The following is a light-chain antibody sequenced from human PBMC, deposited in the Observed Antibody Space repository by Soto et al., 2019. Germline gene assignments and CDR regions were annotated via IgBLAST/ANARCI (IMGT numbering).Light chain of an antibody. CDR3: QQYGSSPPIT. V-gene: IGKV3-20*01. Sequence: EIVVTQSPGTLSLSPGERATLSCRASQSVSSRYLAWYQQKPGQAPRVLIYGASSRATGIPDRFSGSGSGTDFTLTISRLEPEDFAVYYCQQYGSSPPITFGQGTRLEIK. J-gene: IGKJ5*01. CDR2: GAS. CDR1: QSVSSRY.